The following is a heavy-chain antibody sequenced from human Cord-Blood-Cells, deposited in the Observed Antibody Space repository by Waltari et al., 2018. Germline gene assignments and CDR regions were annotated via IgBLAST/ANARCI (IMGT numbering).Heavy chain of an antibody. CDR3: ARSDGLGAFDI. CDR2: ISNDGSNT. CDR1: GFTSRSYA. V-gene: IGHV3-30-3*01. D-gene: IGHD3-9*01. J-gene: IGHJ3*02. Sequence: QVQLVESGGGVVQPGRSLRLSCAASGFTSRSYAMHWVRQAPGKGLEWMAVISNDGSNTYYADSLKGRFTISRDNSTNTLYLQMISLRAEDTAVYYCARSDGLGAFDIWGQGTMVTVSS.